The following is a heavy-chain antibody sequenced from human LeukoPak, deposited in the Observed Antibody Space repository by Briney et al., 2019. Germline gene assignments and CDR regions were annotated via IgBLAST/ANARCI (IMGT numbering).Heavy chain of an antibody. D-gene: IGHD2-21*02. V-gene: IGHV3-23*01. Sequence: GGSLRLSCAASGFTFSSYAMSWVRQAPGKGLEWVSAISGSGDSTYYADSVKGRFTISRDNSKNTLYLQMSSLRADDTAVYYCAKSCGGTCYSDFDSWGQGTLVTVSS. J-gene: IGHJ4*02. CDR1: GFTFSSYA. CDR3: AKSCGGTCYSDFDS. CDR2: ISGSGDST.